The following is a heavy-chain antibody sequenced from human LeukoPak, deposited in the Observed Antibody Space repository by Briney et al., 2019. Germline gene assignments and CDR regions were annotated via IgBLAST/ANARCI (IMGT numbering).Heavy chain of an antibody. V-gene: IGHV1-2*02. D-gene: IGHD6-13*01. CDR1: GYTFTGYY. J-gene: IGHJ6*02. CDR3: ARDVSSWYYYYYGMDV. CDR2: INPNSGGT. Sequence: GASVKVSCKASGYTFTGYYMHWVRQAPGQGLEWMGWINPNSGGTNYAQKFQGRVTMTRDTSISTAYMELSRLRSDDTAVYYCARDVSSWYYYYYGMDVWGQGTTVTVSS.